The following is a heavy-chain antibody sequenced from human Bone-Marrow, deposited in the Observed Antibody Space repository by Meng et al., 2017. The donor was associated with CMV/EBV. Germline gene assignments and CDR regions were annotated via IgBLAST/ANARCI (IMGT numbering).Heavy chain of an antibody. CDR1: GFTFSGYT. D-gene: IGHD5-24*01. CDR3: ARVGDGSVVRGAFDI. J-gene: IGHJ3*02. V-gene: IGHV3-21*01. Sequence: GGSLRLSCTASGFTFSGYTMNWVRQAPGKGLEWISSISTSSIYIHYADSVKGRFTISRDNAKNSLYLQMNSLRAEDTAVYYCARVGDGSVVRGAFDIWGQGTMVTVSS. CDR2: ISTSSIYI.